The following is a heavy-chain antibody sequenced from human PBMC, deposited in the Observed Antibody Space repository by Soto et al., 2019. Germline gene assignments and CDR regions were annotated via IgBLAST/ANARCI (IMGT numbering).Heavy chain of an antibody. J-gene: IGHJ6*02. CDR2: IIPIFGTA. CDR1: GGTFSSYA. CDR3: ARGPAVAAAEGKYYYYGMDV. V-gene: IGHV1-69*06. Sequence: VKVSCKASGGTFSSYAISWVRQAPGQGLEWMGGIIPIFGTANYAQKFQGRVTITADKSTSTAYMELSSLRSEDTAVYYCARGPAVAAAEGKYYYYGMDVWGQGTTVTVSS. D-gene: IGHD6-13*01.